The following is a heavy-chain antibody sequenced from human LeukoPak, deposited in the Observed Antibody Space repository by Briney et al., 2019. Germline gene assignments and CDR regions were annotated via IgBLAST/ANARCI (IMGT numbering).Heavy chain of an antibody. CDR2: ISGSGAST. CDR1: GFTLSSYW. D-gene: IGHD7-27*01. J-gene: IGHJ4*02. Sequence: GGSLRLSCAASGFTLSSYWMSWVRQAPGKGLEWVSAISGSGASTYYVDSVKGRFTISRDKSKSTLYLQLNSLRAEDTAIYYCAKGVTNWANNYFDYWGQGTLVTVSS. V-gene: IGHV3-23*01. CDR3: AKGVTNWANNYFDY.